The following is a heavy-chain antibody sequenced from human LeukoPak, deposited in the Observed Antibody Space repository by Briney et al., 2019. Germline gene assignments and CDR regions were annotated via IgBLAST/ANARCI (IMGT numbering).Heavy chain of an antibody. J-gene: IGHJ4*02. CDR3: ARAFGGVIVNDY. CDR2: INPNSGGT. CDR1: GYTFTGYY. Sequence: ASVKVSCKASGYTFTGYYMHWVRQAPGQGLEWMGRINPNSGGTNYAQKFQGRVTMTRDTSISTAYREMSRLRADDTAVYYCARAFGGVIVNDYWGQGTLVTVSS. V-gene: IGHV1-2*06. D-gene: IGHD3-16*02.